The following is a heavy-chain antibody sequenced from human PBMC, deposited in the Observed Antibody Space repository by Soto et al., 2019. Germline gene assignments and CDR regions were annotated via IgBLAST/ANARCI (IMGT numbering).Heavy chain of an antibody. CDR1: GGSISGGGYY. CDR3: ARQGVYSSSWYFDY. J-gene: IGHJ4*02. V-gene: IGHV4-31*03. Sequence: PSETLSLTCTVSGGSISGGGYYWSWIRQHPGKGLEWIGYIYYSGSTYYNPSLKSRVTISVDTSKNQFSLKLSSVTAADTAVYYCARQGVYSSSWYFDYWGQGTLVTVSS. CDR2: IYYSGST. D-gene: IGHD6-13*01.